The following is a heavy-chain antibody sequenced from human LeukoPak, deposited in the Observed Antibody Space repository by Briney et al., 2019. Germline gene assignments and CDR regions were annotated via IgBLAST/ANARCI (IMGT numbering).Heavy chain of an antibody. CDR3: ARGMTTVVTPEAFDI. J-gene: IGHJ3*02. CDR1: GGSFSGYY. CDR2: INHSGST. D-gene: IGHD4-23*01. Sequence: SETLSLTCAVYGGSFSGYYWSWIRQPPGKGLEWIGEINHSGSTNYNPSLKSRVTISVDTSKNQFSLKLSSVTAADTAVYYCARGMTTVVTPEAFDIWGQGTMVTVSS. V-gene: IGHV4-34*01.